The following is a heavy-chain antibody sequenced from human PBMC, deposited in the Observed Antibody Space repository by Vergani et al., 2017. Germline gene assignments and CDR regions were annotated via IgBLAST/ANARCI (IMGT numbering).Heavy chain of an antibody. J-gene: IGHJ4*02. CDR2: IQFDGSNE. D-gene: IGHD3-16*01. Sequence: QVQLVESGGGVVQRGGSLRLSCATSGFTLSNYDMQWIRQGPGKGLEFVAFIQFDGSNEYYADSVKCRFTLSRDFSKNTLYLQMNSLRTDDTATYYCAKHFRGWGIDYWGQGTQVIVSS. CDR1: GFTLSNYD. CDR3: AKHFRGWGIDY. V-gene: IGHV3-30*02.